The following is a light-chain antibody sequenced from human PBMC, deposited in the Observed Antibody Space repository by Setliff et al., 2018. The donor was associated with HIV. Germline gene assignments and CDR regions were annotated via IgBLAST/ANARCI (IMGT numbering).Light chain of an antibody. CDR3: CSYADSYTSLYV. CDR1: SSVVGASNS. V-gene: IGLV2-11*01. J-gene: IGLJ1*01. CDR2: DVS. Sequence: QSVLTQPRSVSGSPGQSVTISCTGTSSVVGASNSVSWYQHHPGKAPKVIIYDVSDRPSGVPDRFSGSKSGNTASLTISGLQAEDEADYYCCSYADSYTSLYVFGTGTKVTVL.